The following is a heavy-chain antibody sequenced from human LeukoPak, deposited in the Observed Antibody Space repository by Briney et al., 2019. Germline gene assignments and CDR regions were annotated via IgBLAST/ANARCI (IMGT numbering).Heavy chain of an antibody. Sequence: ASVKVSCKASGYTFTSYDINWVRQATGQGLEWMGWMNPNSGNTGYARKFQGRVTMTRNTSISTAYMELSSLRSEDTAVYYCARARMTAAGTRFDYWGQGTLVTVSS. V-gene: IGHV1-8*01. J-gene: IGHJ4*02. CDR2: MNPNSGNT. D-gene: IGHD6-13*01. CDR1: GYTFTSYD. CDR3: ARARMTAAGTRFDY.